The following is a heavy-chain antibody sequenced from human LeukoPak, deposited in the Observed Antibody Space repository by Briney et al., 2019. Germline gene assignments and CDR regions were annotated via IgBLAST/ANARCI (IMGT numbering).Heavy chain of an antibody. CDR3: ARDSITTPRFDP. D-gene: IGHD1-14*01. CDR1: GGSISSGDYS. Sequence: SETLSLTCTVSGGSISSGDYSWSWIRQPPGKGLEWIGYIYYSGSTYYNPSLKSRVTISVDTSKNQFSLKLSSVTAADTAVYYCARDSITTPRFDPWGQGTLVTVSS. V-gene: IGHV4-30-4*01. CDR2: IYYSGST. J-gene: IGHJ5*02.